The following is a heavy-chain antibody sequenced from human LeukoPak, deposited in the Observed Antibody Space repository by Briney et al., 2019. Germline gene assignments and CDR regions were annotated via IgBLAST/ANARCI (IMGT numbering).Heavy chain of an antibody. D-gene: IGHD3-3*01. J-gene: IGHJ6*02. CDR2: ISAYNGNT. CDR1: GYTFTSYG. V-gene: IGHV1-18*01. CDR3: ARDQRHYDFWSGYYTVVGISNYYYYGMDA. Sequence: ASVKVSCKASGYTFTSYGISWVRQAPGQGLEWMGWISAYNGNTNYAQKLQGRVTMTTDTSTSTAYMELRSLRSDDTAVYYCARDQRHYDFWSGYYTVVGISNYYYYGMDAWGQGTTVTVSS.